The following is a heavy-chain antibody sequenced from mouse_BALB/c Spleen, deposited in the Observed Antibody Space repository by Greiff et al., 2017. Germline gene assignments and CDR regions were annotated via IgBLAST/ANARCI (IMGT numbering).Heavy chain of an antibody. CDR1: GYTFTNYW. CDR2: IYPGGGYT. V-gene: IGHV1-63*02. D-gene: IGHD1-2*01. Sequence: QVQLQQSGAELVRPGTSVKISCKASGYTFTNYWLGWVKQRPGHGLEWIGDIYPGGGYTNYNEKFKGKATLTADTSSSTAYMQLSSLTSEDSAVYFCARKGISTGAMDYWGQGTSVTVSS. CDR3: ARKGISTGAMDY. J-gene: IGHJ4*01.